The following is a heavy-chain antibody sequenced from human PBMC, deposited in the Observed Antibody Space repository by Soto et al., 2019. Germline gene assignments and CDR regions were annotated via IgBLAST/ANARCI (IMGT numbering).Heavy chain of an antibody. Sequence: EVQLLQSGGGLAQPGTSLRLSCAASGFTFKYYAMTWVRQAPGKGLEWVSTISGSGDKTDYADSVKGRFRVSRDNSKETLYLQMASLRADDTALYYCARESKWYGGQYFQDWGQGTLVTVSS. V-gene: IGHV3-23*01. CDR2: ISGSGDKT. CDR3: ARESKWYGGQYFQD. D-gene: IGHD2-8*01. CDR1: GFTFKYYA. J-gene: IGHJ1*01.